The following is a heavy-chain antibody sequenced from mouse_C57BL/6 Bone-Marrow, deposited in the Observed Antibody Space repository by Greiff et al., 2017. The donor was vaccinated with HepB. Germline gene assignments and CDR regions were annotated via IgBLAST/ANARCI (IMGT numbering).Heavy chain of an antibody. CDR1: GYAFSSSW. V-gene: IGHV1-82*01. D-gene: IGHD1-1*01. CDR3: ARGILRSFYYFDY. J-gene: IGHJ2*01. CDR2: IYPGDGDT. Sequence: VQLQQSGPELVKPGASVKISCKASGYAFSSSWMNWVKQRPGKGLEWIGRIYPGDGDTNYNGKFKGKATLTADKSSSTAYMQLSSLTSEDSAVYFCARGILRSFYYFDYWGQGTTLTVSS.